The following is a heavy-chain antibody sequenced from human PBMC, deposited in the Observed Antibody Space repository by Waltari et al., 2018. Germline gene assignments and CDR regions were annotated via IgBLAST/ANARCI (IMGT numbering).Heavy chain of an antibody. J-gene: IGHJ4*02. CDR3: ASHYCSGGSCYFDY. CDR2: IYSGAST. V-gene: IGHV3-53*02. CDR1: WFAVRDNY. Sequence: EVQLVETGGGFIQPGGALRLSWSVSWFAVRDNYMSWVRQAPGKGLEWVSVIYSGASTYYADSVKGRFTISRDTSKNTVYLQMNSLRGEDTAVYFCASHYCSGGSCYFDYWGQGTLVTVSS. D-gene: IGHD2-15*01.